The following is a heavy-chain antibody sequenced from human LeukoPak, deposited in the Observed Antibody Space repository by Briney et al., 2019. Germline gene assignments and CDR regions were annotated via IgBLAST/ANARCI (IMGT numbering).Heavy chain of an antibody. CDR1: VGSISSYY. J-gene: IGHJ4*02. V-gene: IGHV4-59*01. D-gene: IGHD2-2*01. CDR2: IYCSGST. Sequence: ETLSLTCTVTVGSISSYYWSWIRQPPGKGLEWIGYIYCSGSTIYNPSLKSRVTISVDTSKNQFSLKLSSVTAADTAVYYCARVGVDIVVVPAAIRYYFDYWGQGTLVTVSS. CDR3: ARVGVDIVVVPAAIRYYFDY.